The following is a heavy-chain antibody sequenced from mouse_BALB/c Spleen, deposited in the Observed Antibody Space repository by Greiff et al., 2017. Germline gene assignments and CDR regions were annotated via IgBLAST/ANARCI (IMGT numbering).Heavy chain of an antibody. V-gene: IGHV5-6-5*01. J-gene: IGHJ1*01. D-gene: IGHD2-1*01. CDR1: GFTFSSYA. CDR3: ARGRDGNYRYWYFDV. CDR2: ISSGGST. Sequence: EVQVVESGGGLVKPGGSLKLSCAASGFTFSSYAMSWVRQTPEKRLEWVASISSGGSTYYPDSVKGRFTISRDNARNILYLQISSLRSEDTAMYYCARGRDGNYRYWYFDVWGAGTTVTVSS.